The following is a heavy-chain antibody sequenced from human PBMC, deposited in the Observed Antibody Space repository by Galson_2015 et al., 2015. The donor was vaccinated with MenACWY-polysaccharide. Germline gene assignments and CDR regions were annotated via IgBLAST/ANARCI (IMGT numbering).Heavy chain of an antibody. D-gene: IGHD2-2*01. Sequence: TLSLTCTVSGGSISSGGYYWSWIRQHPGKGLEWIGYIYYSGSTYYNPSLKSRVTISVDTSKNQFSLKLSSVTAADTAAYYCARGLPERYCSSTSCYVGGPYFDYWGQGTLVTVSS. CDR1: GGSISSGGYY. CDR2: IYYSGST. V-gene: IGHV4-31*03. CDR3: ARGLPERYCSSTSCYVGGPYFDY. J-gene: IGHJ4*02.